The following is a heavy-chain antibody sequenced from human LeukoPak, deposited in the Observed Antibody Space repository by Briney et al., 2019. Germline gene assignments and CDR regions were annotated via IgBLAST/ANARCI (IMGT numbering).Heavy chain of an antibody. D-gene: IGHD2-21*01. CDR2: IKSKTDGGTT. J-gene: IGHJ4*02. CDR3: TTDLVTASIVVVIATTDY. Sequence: GGSLRLSCAASGFTFSSYGMHWVRQAPGKGLEWVGRIKSKTDGGTTDYAAPVKGRFTISRDDSKNTLYLQMNSLKTEDTAAYYCTTDLVTASIVVVIATTDYWGQGTLVTVSS. CDR1: GFTFSSYG. V-gene: IGHV3-15*01.